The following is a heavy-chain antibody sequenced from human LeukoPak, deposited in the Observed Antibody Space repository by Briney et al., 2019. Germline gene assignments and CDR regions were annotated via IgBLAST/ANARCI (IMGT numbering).Heavy chain of an antibody. CDR1: GGTFSSYA. CDR2: IIPIFGTA. CDR3: ARGDVGSGSYSDAFDI. D-gene: IGHD3-10*01. Sequence: ASVKLSCKASGGTFSSYAISWVRQAPGQGLEWMGGIIPIFGTANYAQKFQGRVTITADESTSTAYMELSSLRSEDTAVYYCARGDVGSGSYSDAFDIWGQGTMVTVSS. V-gene: IGHV1-69*13. J-gene: IGHJ3*02.